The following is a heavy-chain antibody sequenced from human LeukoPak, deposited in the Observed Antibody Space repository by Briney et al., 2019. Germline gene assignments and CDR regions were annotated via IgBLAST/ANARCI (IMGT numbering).Heavy chain of an antibody. V-gene: IGHV1-69*01. D-gene: IGHD3-22*01. J-gene: IGHJ4*02. CDR1: GGTFSSYA. Sequence: SVKVSCKASGGTFSSYAISWVRQAPGQGLEWMGGIIPIFGTANYAQKFQGRVTITADESTSTAYMELSSLRSEDTAVNYCARGFLRVSTYYYDSSGYYFDYWGQGTLVTVSS. CDR2: IIPIFGTA. CDR3: ARGFLRVSTYYYDSSGYYFDY.